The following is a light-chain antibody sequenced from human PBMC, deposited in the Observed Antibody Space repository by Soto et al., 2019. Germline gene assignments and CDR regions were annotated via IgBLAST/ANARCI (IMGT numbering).Light chain of an antibody. V-gene: IGLV1-44*01. CDR3: AAWDDSLNGPV. CDR1: SSNIGRNT. J-gene: IGLJ2*01. CDR2: SNN. Sequence: QSVLTQPPSASGTPGQRVTISCSGSSSNIGRNTVNWYQQLPGTAPKLLLYSNNQRPSGVPDRFSGSKSGTSASLAISGLQSEEEADYYCAAWDDSLNGPVFGGGTKLTVL.